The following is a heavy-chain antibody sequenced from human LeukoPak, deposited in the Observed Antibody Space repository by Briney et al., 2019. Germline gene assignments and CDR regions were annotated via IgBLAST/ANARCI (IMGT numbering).Heavy chain of an antibody. Sequence: SETLSLTCTVSGGSISSYYWSWIRQPPGKGLEWIGYIYYSGSTNYNPSLKSRVTISVDTSKDQFSLKLSSVTAADTAVYYCARASYGDYETFFDYWGQGTLVTVSS. D-gene: IGHD4-17*01. J-gene: IGHJ4*02. CDR3: ARASYGDYETFFDY. CDR2: IYYSGST. CDR1: GGSISSYY. V-gene: IGHV4-59*01.